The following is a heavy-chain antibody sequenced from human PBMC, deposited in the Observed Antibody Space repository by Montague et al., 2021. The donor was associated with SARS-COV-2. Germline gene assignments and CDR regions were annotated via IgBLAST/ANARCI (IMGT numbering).Heavy chain of an antibody. J-gene: IGHJ3*02. CDR3: AHRRGLLLSDAFDI. CDR2: IYWDDDK. CDR1: GFSLSTSGVG. V-gene: IGHV2-5*02. D-gene: IGHD1-26*01. Sequence: PALVKPTQTLTLTCTFSGFSLSTSGVGVGWIRQPPGKALEWLALIYWDDDKRYSPSLKSRLTITKDTSKNQVVLTMTNMDPVDTATYYCAHRRGLLLSDAFDIWGQVTMVTVSS.